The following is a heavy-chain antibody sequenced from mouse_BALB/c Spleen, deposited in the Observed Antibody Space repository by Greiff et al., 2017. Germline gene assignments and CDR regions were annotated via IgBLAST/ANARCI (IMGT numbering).Heavy chain of an antibody. CDR3: ARHYYGIAY. V-gene: IGHV5-9-3*01. Sequence: EVQRVESGGGLVKPGGSLKLSCAASGFTFSSYAMSWVRQTPEKRLEWVATISSGGSYTYYPDSVKGRFTISRDNAKNTLYLQMSSLRSEDTAMYYCARHYYGIAYWGQGTLVTVSA. CDR1: GFTFSSYA. D-gene: IGHD1-1*01. CDR2: ISSGGSYT. J-gene: IGHJ3*01.